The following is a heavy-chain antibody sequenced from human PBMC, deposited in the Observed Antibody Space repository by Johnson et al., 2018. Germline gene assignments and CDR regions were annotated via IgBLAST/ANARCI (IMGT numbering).Heavy chain of an antibody. CDR3: AKDALLPYYGSWIGGGAHMDV. V-gene: IGHV3-23*04. CDR2: ISGSGDSK. D-gene: IGHD3/OR15-3a*01. J-gene: IGHJ6*02. Sequence: EVQLVESGGGLVQPGGSLRLSCEASGFTFSSYAMSWVRQAPGRGLGWVSVISGSGDSKYYADSVQGRFTISRDNPKNPLFLQMNGLRAEDPAGYYWAKDALLPYYGSWIGGGAHMDVWGQGTTVTVPS. CDR1: GFTFSSYA.